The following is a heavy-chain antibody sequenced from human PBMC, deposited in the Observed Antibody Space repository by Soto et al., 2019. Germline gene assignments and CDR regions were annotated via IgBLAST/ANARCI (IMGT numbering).Heavy chain of an antibody. CDR1: GGSIIRDY. CDR3: ARVLSGSSLFDY. J-gene: IGHJ4*02. CDR2: ISYSGST. V-gene: IGHV4-59*01. D-gene: IGHD1-26*01. Sequence: SETLSLTCTVSGGSIIRDYWSWIRQPPGKGLGWIGYISYSGSTNYNPSLKSLVTISVDTSKNQFSLKLSSVTAADTAVYYCARVLSGSSLFDYWGQGTLVTVSS.